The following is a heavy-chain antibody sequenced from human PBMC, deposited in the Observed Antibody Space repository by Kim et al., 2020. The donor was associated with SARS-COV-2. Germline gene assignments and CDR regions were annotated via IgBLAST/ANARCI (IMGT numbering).Heavy chain of an antibody. J-gene: IGHJ5*02. Sequence: GGSLRLSCAASGFTFDDYGMTWVRQAPGKGLECVSGINWNGGSTGYADSVKGRFTISRDNAKNSLYLQMNSLRGEDTALYHCARDTTEGHTYKYGYTGGWFDPWGQGTLVTVSS. CDR1: GFTFDDYG. CDR2: INWNGGST. V-gene: IGHV3-20*01. D-gene: IGHD5-18*01. CDR3: ARDTTEGHTYKYGYTGGWFDP.